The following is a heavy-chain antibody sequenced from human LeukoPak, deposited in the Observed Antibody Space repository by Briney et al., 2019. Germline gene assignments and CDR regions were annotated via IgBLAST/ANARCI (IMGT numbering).Heavy chain of an antibody. CDR2: IKQDGSEK. J-gene: IGHJ4*02. D-gene: IGHD3-22*01. CDR3: ARGTPAYSYGSSAYHYDYFEY. V-gene: IGHV3-7*04. Sequence: GGSLRLSCAASGFTFSNYWMSWVRQAPGKGLEWVGIIKQDGSEKYYVDSVKGRSTISRDNAKNALHLQMNSLRDEDTAVYYCARGTPAYSYGSSAYHYDYFEYWGQGILVTVSS. CDR1: GFTFSNYW.